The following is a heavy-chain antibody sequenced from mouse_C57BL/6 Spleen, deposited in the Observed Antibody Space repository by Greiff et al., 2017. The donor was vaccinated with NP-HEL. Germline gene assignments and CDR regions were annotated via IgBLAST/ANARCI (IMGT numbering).Heavy chain of an antibody. J-gene: IGHJ4*01. CDR1: GYTFTSYW. D-gene: IGHD2-5*01. Sequence: QVQLKQPGAELVRPGTSVKLSCKASGYTFTSYWMHWVKQRPGQGLEWIGVIDPSDSYTNYNQKFKGKATLTVDTSSSTAYMQLSSLTSEDSAVYYCARGGYSNYHYYAMDYWGQGTSVTVSS. CDR3: ARGGYSNYHYYAMDY. CDR2: IDPSDSYT. V-gene: IGHV1-59*01.